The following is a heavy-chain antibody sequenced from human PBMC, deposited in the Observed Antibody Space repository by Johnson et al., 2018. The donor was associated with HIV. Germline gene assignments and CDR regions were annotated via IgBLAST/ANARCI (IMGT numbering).Heavy chain of an antibody. CDR1: GFTFSSYA. J-gene: IGHJ3*02. CDR2: INWNGGST. Sequence: VQLVESGGGLVQPGGSLRLSCAASGFTFSSYAMSWVRQAPGKGLAWVSGINWNGGSTGYADSVKGRFTISRDNAKNSLYLQMNSLRAEDTALYYCAKEGRGGAFDIWGQGTMVTVSS. CDR3: AKEGRGGAFDI. V-gene: IGHV3-20*04. D-gene: IGHD2-15*01.